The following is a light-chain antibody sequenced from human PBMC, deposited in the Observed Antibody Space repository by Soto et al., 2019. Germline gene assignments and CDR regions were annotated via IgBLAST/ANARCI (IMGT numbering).Light chain of an antibody. Sequence: EILLTQSPATLAVSPGEGATLSCRASQSVRDNLAWYQQKPGQAPRLLIYRASTRATGVPARFSGSGSGTEFTLTISSLQSEDVSVYFCQHYNFWPHTVGQGTKVDSK. CDR1: QSVRDN. CDR3: QHYNFWPHT. CDR2: RAS. J-gene: IGKJ2*01. V-gene: IGKV3-15*01.